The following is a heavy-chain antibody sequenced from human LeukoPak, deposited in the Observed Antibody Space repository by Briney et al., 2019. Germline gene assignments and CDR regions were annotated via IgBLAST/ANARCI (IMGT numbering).Heavy chain of an antibody. V-gene: IGHV3-74*01. D-gene: IGHD3-22*01. CDR2: IDTDGSST. CDR3: AKDFAPRYYYDSSDWAFDI. CDR1: GFTFSNSW. Sequence: GGSLRLSCAASGFTFSNSWMHWVRQAPGKGLVWVSRIDTDGSSTSYADSVKGRFTISRDNSKNSLYLQMNSLRTEDTALYYCAKDFAPRYYYDSSDWAFDIWGQGTMVTVSS. J-gene: IGHJ3*02.